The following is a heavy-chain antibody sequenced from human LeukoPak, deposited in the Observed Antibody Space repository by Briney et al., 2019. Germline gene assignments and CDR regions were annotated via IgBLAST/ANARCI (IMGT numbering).Heavy chain of an antibody. V-gene: IGHV3-7*01. J-gene: IGHJ4*02. CDR3: TRQGHHNFEY. CDR1: GFTLSNYW. D-gene: IGHD1-14*01. CDR2: IKEDGSEK. Sequence: GGSQRLSCAASGFTLSNYWMSWVRQAPGKGLEWVANIKEDGSEKFYVDSVKGRFTISRDNAKNSLHLQLNSLRAEDTAVYYYTRQGHHNFEYWGQGTLVSVSS.